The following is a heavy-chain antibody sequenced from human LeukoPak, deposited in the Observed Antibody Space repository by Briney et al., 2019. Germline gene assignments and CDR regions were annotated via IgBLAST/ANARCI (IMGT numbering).Heavy chain of an antibody. CDR2: IFYSGST. CDR1: GGSISTSNYY. V-gene: IGHV4-39*07. Sequence: PSETLSLTCTVSGGSISTSNYYWGWIRQPPGTGLEWIGNIFYSGSTYYSPSLRSRVTISLDTSRNQFSLKLNSVTAADTAVYYCASRIWFGELLGFNFDYWGQGTLATVSS. D-gene: IGHD3-10*01. CDR3: ASRIWFGELLGFNFDY. J-gene: IGHJ4*02.